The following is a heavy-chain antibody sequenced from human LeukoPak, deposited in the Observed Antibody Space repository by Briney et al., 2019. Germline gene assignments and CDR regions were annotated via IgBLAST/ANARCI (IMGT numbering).Heavy chain of an antibody. CDR2: ISSSSSTI. D-gene: IGHD6-13*01. J-gene: IGHJ3*02. Sequence: GGSLRLSCAASGFTFSSYSMNWVRQAPGKRLEWVSYISSSSSTIYYADSVKGRFTISRDNDKNSLYLQMNSLRAEDTAVYYCASQLGDASDIWGQGTMVTVSS. V-gene: IGHV3-48*01. CDR3: ASQLGDASDI. CDR1: GFTFSSYS.